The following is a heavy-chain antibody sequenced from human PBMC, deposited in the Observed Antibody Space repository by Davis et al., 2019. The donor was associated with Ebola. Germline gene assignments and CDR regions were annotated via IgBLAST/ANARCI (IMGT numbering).Heavy chain of an antibody. Sequence: GESLKISCKGSGYSFTRYWIGWVRQMPGKGLEWMGIIYPGDSDTRYSPSFQGQVTISADRSISTAYLQWSSLKASDTNMYYCARQTTVTTDFDYWGQGTLVTVSS. CDR3: ARQTTVTTDFDY. V-gene: IGHV5-51*01. J-gene: IGHJ4*02. CDR2: IYPGDSDT. CDR1: GYSFTRYW. D-gene: IGHD4-17*01.